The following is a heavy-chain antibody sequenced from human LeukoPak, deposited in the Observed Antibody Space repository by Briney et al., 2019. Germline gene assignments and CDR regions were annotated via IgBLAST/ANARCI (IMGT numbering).Heavy chain of an antibody. CDR2: ISSDGTNT. CDR3: ARGGRETTVTPGISY. D-gene: IGHD4-17*01. Sequence: GGSLRLSCAASGFTFSSHWMHWVRQAPGKGLVWVSRISSDGTNTNYADSVKGRFTISRDNSKNTLYLQMNSLRAEDTAVYYCARGGRETTVTPGISYWGQGTLVTVSS. CDR1: GFTFSSHW. J-gene: IGHJ4*02. V-gene: IGHV3-74*01.